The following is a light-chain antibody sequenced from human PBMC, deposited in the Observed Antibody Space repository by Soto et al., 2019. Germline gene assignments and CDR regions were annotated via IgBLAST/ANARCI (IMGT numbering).Light chain of an antibody. CDR2: EVS. CDR3: SSYTSNSTHVV. Sequence: QAVVTQPASVSGSPGQSITISCTGTSSDVGGYNYVSWYQQHPGKAPKLMIYEVSNRPSGVSNRFSGSKSGNTASLTISGLQAEDEADYYCSSYTSNSTHVVFGGGTQLTVL. V-gene: IGLV2-14*01. CDR1: SSDVGGYNY. J-gene: IGLJ2*01.